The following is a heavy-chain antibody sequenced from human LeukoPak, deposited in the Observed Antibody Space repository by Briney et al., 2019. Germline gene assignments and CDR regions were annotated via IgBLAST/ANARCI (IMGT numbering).Heavy chain of an antibody. CDR1: GYSINSAYY. CDR3: ARLTPGKNWFDP. Sequence: SETLTLTCAVSGYSINSAYYWGWIRQPPGKGLEWIASMYHSGITYYNSSLKSRATISVDTSRNQFSLKLNSVTAADTSVYYCARLTPGKNWFDPWGHGTLVTASS. D-gene: IGHD3-10*01. V-gene: IGHV4-38-2*01. CDR2: MYHSGIT. J-gene: IGHJ5*02.